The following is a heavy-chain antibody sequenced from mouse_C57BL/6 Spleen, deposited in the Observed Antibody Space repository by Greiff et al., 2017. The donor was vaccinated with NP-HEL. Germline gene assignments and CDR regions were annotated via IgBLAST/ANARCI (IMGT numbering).Heavy chain of an antibody. CDR1: GYTFTTYP. D-gene: IGHD2-4*01. V-gene: IGHV1-47*01. Sequence: VQLVESGAELVKPGASVKMSCKASGYTFTTYPIEWMKQNHGKSLEWIGNFHPYNDDTKYNEKFKRKATLTVEKSSSTVYLELSRLTSDDSAVYYCARRHYDYDWFAYWGQGTLVTVSA. CDR2: FHPYNDDT. CDR3: ARRHYDYDWFAY. J-gene: IGHJ3*01.